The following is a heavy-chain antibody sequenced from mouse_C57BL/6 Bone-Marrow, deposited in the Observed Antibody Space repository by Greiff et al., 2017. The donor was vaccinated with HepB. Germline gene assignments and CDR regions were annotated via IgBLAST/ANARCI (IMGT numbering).Heavy chain of an antibody. D-gene: IGHD2-3*01. J-gene: IGHJ3*01. V-gene: IGHV1-55*01. CDR3: ARDYDGYLAWFAY. CDR1: GYTFTSYW. CDR2: IYPGSGST. Sequence: VQLQQSGAELVKPGASVKMSCKASGYTFTSYWITWVKQRPGQGLEWIGDIYPGSGSTNYNEKFKSKATLTVDTSSSTAYMQLSSLTSEDSAVYYCARDYDGYLAWFAYWGQGTLVTVSA.